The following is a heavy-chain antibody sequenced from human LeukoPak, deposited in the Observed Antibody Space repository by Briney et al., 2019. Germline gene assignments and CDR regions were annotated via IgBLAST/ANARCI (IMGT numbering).Heavy chain of an antibody. J-gene: IGHJ3*02. CDR3: AGVGRDSSGYPLAFDI. CDR1: GGSISSYY. D-gene: IGHD3-22*01. Sequence: PSETLSLTCTVSGGSISSYYWSWIRQPPGKGLECIGSIYYSGSTYYNPSPKSRVTISVDTSKNQFSLKLSSVTAADTAVYYCAGVGRDSSGYPLAFDIWGQGTMVTVSS. V-gene: IGHV4-59*04. CDR2: IYYSGST.